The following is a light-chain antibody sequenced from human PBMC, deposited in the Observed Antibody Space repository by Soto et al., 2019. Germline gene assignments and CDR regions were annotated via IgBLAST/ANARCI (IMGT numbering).Light chain of an antibody. CDR2: DAS. CDR1: HSISSY. V-gene: IGKV3-11*01. J-gene: IGKJ4*01. CDR3: QQRSNWPLT. Sequence: EMVLTQSPATLSLSPGERATRSCRASHSISSYLVWYQQKLGQAPRLLIYDASTRATGIPGRFSGSGSGTDFTLTISSPEPEDVALYFCQQRSNWPLTFGGGTKVEIK.